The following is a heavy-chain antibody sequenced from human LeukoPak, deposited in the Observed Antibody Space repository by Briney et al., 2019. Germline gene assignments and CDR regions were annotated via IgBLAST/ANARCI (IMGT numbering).Heavy chain of an antibody. J-gene: IGHJ4*02. D-gene: IGHD1-26*01. CDR1: GFTFSSYS. V-gene: IGHV3-21*01. CDR2: ISSSSSYI. Sequence: GGSLRLSCAASGFTFSSYSMNWVRQAPGKGLEWVSSISSSSSYIYYADSVKGRFTISRDNAKNSLYLQMNSLRAEDTAVYYCARTVPHSGSYYYGPYYFDYWGQGTLVTVSS. CDR3: ARTVPHSGSYYYGPYYFDY.